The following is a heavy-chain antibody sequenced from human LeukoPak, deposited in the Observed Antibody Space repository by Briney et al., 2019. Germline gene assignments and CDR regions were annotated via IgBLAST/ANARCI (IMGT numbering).Heavy chain of an antibody. V-gene: IGHV4-34*01. Sequence: PSETLSLTCAVYGGSFSGYYWSWIRQPPGKGLEWIGEINHSGSTNYNPSLKSRVTISVDTSKNQFSLKLSSVTAADTAVYDCASFQLWFGELLLGFGYWGQGTLVTVSS. CDR2: INHSGST. D-gene: IGHD3-10*01. CDR1: GGSFSGYY. J-gene: IGHJ4*02. CDR3: ASFQLWFGELLLGFGY.